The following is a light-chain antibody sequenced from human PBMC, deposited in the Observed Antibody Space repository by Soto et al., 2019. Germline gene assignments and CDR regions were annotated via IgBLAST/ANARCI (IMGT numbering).Light chain of an antibody. CDR1: HGIVKY. CDR2: EAS. Sequence: DIQMTQSPSAMSASVGDRVTITCRASHGIVKYFSWFQQKPGKAPKRLIYEASSLQSGVPARFSGSGSGTEFTLTISSLQPEDSAVYYCLQPESYPLTFVGGTKVEIK. J-gene: IGKJ4*01. CDR3: LQPESYPLT. V-gene: IGKV1-17*03.